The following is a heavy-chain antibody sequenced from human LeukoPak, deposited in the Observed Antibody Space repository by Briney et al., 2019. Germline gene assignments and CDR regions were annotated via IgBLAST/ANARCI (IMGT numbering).Heavy chain of an antibody. D-gene: IGHD6-19*01. J-gene: IGHJ4*02. V-gene: IGHV4-59*01. CDR2: IYYSGST. CDR3: AREAVAGRFDY. CDR1: GGSISGYY. Sequence: SETLSLTCTVSGGSISGYYWSWIRQPPGKGLEWIGYIYYSGSTNYNPSLKSRVTISVDTSKNQFSLKLSSVTAADTAVYYCAREAVAGRFDYWGQGTLVTVSS.